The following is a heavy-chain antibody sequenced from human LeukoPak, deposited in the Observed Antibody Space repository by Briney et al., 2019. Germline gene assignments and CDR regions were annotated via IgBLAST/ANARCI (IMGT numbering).Heavy chain of an antibody. CDR1: GFTFSSYA. Sequence: GGSPRLSCAASGFTFSSYAMSWVRQAPGKGLEWVSAISGSGGSTYYADSVKGRFTISRDNSKNTLYLQMNSLRAEDTAVYYCAKGRHYDFWSGYLFDYWGQGTLVTVSS. V-gene: IGHV3-23*01. J-gene: IGHJ4*02. CDR2: ISGSGGST. D-gene: IGHD3-3*01. CDR3: AKGRHYDFWSGYLFDY.